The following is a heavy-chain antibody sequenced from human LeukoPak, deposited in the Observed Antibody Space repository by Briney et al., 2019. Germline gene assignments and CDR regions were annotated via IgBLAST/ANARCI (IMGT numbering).Heavy chain of an antibody. CDR2: IYTSGST. D-gene: IGHD2-2*01. Sequence: SQTLSLTCTVSGGSISSGSYYWSWIRQPAGKGLEWIGRIYTSGSTNYNPSLKSRVTISVDTSKNQFSLKLSSETAADTAVYYCARDRTYCSSTSCYDAFDIWGQGTMVTVSS. J-gene: IGHJ3*02. CDR1: GGSISSGSYY. V-gene: IGHV4-61*02. CDR3: ARDRTYCSSTSCYDAFDI.